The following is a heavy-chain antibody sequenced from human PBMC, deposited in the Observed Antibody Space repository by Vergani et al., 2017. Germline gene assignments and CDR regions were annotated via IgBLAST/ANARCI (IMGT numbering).Heavy chain of an antibody. CDR1: GFTFDDYA. CDR3: ARDPASRDIVVVPAASNWFDP. J-gene: IGHJ5*02. V-gene: IGHV3-9*01. CDR2: ISWNSGSI. D-gene: IGHD2-2*01. Sequence: EVQLVESGGGLVQPGRSPRLSCAASGFTFDDYAMHWVRQAPGKGLEWVSGISWNSGSIGYADSVKGRFTISRDNAKNSLYLQMNSLRAEDTALYYCARDPASRDIVVVPAASNWFDPWGQGTLVTVSS.